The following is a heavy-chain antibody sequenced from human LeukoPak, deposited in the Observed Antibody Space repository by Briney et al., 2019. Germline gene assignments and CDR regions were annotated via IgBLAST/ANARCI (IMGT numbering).Heavy chain of an antibody. Sequence: SSETLSLTCGVSGGSISSYYWAWIRQAPGKGLEWIGYIYYAGSTNYNPSLKSRVTMSVDMSRNQFSLRMTSVTAADTAVYYCARDSGTTGEVKFDPWGQGTLVTVSS. CDR3: ARDSGTTGEVKFDP. D-gene: IGHD3-10*01. J-gene: IGHJ5*02. CDR1: GGSISSYY. V-gene: IGHV4-59*01. CDR2: IYYAGST.